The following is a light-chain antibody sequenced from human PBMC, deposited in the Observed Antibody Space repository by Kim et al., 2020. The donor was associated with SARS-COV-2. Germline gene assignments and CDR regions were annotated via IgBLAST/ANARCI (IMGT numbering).Light chain of an antibody. CDR1: SSNIGSNT. V-gene: IGLV1-44*01. Sequence: GQRVTISCSGSSSNIGSNTVNWYQQLPGTAPKLLIYNNSQRPSGVPDRFSGSRSGTSASLAISGLQSEDEADYFCAVWDDSLNGVVLGGGTQLTVL. CDR2: NNS. CDR3: AVWDDSLNGVV. J-gene: IGLJ2*01.